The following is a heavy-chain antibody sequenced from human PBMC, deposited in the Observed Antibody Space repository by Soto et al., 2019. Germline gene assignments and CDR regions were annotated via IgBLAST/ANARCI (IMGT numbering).Heavy chain of an antibody. CDR1: GFTFSNAW. CDR3: TTGDYYDSSGYPYFDY. J-gene: IGHJ4*02. V-gene: IGHV3-15*07. CDR2: IKSKTDGGTT. Sequence: EVQLVESGGGLVKPGGSLRLSCAASGFTFSNAWMNWVRQAPGKGLEWVGRIKSKTDGGTTDYAAPVKGRFTISRDDSKNTLYLQINSLKTEDTAVYYCTTGDYYDSSGYPYFDYWGQGTLVTVSS. D-gene: IGHD3-22*01.